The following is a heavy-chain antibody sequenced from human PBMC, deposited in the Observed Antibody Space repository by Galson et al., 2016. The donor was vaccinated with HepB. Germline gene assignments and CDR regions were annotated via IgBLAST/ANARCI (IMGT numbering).Heavy chain of an antibody. CDR3: NKGASNSNSASADY. CDR2: IGRKAFGGAR. J-gene: IGHJ4*02. Sequence: SLRLSCAGSGFTVDDYGMSWVRQAPGKGLEWVGFIGRKAFGGARIYAASVKGRFTISRDESKNIAYLQMNSLQPEDTGVDYCNKGASNSNSASADYWGQGTLVTVSS. V-gene: IGHV3-49*04. D-gene: IGHD2/OR15-2a*01. CDR1: GFTVDDYG.